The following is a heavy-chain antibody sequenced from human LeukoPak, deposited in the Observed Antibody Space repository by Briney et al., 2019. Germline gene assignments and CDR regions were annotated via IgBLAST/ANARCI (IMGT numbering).Heavy chain of an antibody. CDR3: ARGSIQYCSGGSCYSPNYYYYMDV. D-gene: IGHD2-15*01. Sequence: GGSLRLSCAASGFTFSSYWMHWVRQAPGKGLVWVSRINSDGSSTSYADSVKGRFTISRDNAKNTLYLQMNSLRAEDTAVYYCARGSIQYCSGGSCYSPNYYYYMDVWGKGTTVTVSS. CDR1: GFTFSSYW. CDR2: INSDGSST. J-gene: IGHJ6*03. V-gene: IGHV3-74*01.